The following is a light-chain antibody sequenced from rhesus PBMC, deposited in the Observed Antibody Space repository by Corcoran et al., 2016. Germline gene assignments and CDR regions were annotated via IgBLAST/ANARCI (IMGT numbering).Light chain of an antibody. CDR3: LQHNSYPLT. V-gene: IGKV1-28*03. J-gene: IGKJ4*01. CDR2: DES. Sequence: DIQMTQSPSSLSASVGDTVTITCRASQGISSYLNWFQHNPGKAPTRLIYDESSLESGVPSRFSDRGSGTDFTLTISSLQPEYFAAYYCLQHNSYPLTFGGGTKVEIK. CDR1: QGISSY.